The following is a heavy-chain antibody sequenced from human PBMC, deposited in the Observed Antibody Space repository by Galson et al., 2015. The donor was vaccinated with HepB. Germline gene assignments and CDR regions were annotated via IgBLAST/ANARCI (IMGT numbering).Heavy chain of an antibody. D-gene: IGHD4-17*01. Sequence: TLSLTCAVYGGSFGGYYWSWIRQPPGKGLEWIGEINHSRSTNYNPSLESRVTISVDMSKNQFSLRLPSVTAADTAVYYCARGLDYGDYEGTFDIWGQGTMVTVSS. CDR2: INHSRST. J-gene: IGHJ3*02. CDR1: GGSFGGYY. V-gene: IGHV4-34*01. CDR3: ARGLDYGDYEGTFDI.